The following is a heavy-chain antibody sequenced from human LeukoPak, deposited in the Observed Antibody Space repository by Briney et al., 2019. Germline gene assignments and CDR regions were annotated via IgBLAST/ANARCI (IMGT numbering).Heavy chain of an antibody. Sequence: ASVKVSCKASGGTFSSYAISWVRQAPGQGLEWVGRIIPILGIANYAQKFQGRVTITADKSTSTAYMELSSLRSEDTAVYYCARGATMIVDDAFDIWGQGTMVTVSS. J-gene: IGHJ3*02. V-gene: IGHV1-69*04. CDR1: GGTFSSYA. CDR2: IIPILGIA. D-gene: IGHD3-22*01. CDR3: ARGATMIVDDAFDI.